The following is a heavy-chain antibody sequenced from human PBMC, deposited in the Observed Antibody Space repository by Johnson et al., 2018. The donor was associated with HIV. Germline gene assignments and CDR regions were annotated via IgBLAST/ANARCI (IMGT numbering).Heavy chain of an antibody. CDR3: AKSPGKDHGGNSFAFHI. J-gene: IGHJ3*02. Sequence: QVQLVESGGGVVQPGRSLRLSCAASGFSFSSYGMHWVRQAPGKGLEWVAVIWYDGSNEHYADSVKGRFTISRDNSKNTLYLQMSSLRAEDTAVYYCAKSPGKDHGGNSFAFHIWGQGTMVTVSS. CDR1: GFSFSSYG. D-gene: IGHD1-14*01. V-gene: IGHV3-33*06. CDR2: IWYDGSNE.